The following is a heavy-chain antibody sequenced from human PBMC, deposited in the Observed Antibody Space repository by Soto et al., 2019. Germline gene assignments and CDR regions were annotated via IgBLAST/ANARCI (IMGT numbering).Heavy chain of an antibody. CDR1: GYTFTSYG. D-gene: IGHD3-22*01. CDR2: INPVNGNT. J-gene: IGHJ4*02. V-gene: IGHV1-3*01. Sequence: QVQLVQSGAEVKKPGASVKVSCKASGYTFTSYGINWVRQAPGRGLEWMGWINPVNGNTKYSQQFQGRVIIDRDTSASTAYMELSSLRSDDTAVYYCARGGYFDSSNYLAYWGLATLVTVSS. CDR3: ARGGYFDSSNYLAY.